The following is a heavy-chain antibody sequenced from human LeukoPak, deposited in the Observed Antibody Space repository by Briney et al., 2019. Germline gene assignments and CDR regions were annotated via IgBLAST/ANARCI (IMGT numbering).Heavy chain of an antibody. J-gene: IGHJ4*02. V-gene: IGHV1-18*01. D-gene: IGHD2-2*01. CDR1: GYTFSNYH. Sequence: ASVKVSCKASGYTFSNYHVSWVRQAPGQGLEWMGRVSCHNGVTEYAEKFQGRVTMTTDTSTTTASMELRSLRYDDTAVYYCARGLGYCDTTTCYGELPGDFWSQGTLVTVSS. CDR3: ARGLGYCDTTTCYGELPGDF. CDR2: VSCHNGVT.